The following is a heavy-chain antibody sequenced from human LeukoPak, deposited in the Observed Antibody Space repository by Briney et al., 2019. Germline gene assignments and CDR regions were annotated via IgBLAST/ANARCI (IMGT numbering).Heavy chain of an antibody. CDR3: ARDDTNYGGNSGLDY. Sequence: ASVKLSCKASGYTFTGYYMHWVRQAPGQGLEWMGWINPNSSGTNYAQKLQGRVTITRATSMSTAYMELSRMRSADTDVYYCARDDTNYGGNSGLDYWGQGTLVTVSS. CDR2: INPNSSGT. J-gene: IGHJ4*02. V-gene: IGHV1-2*02. CDR1: GYTFTGYY. D-gene: IGHD4-23*01.